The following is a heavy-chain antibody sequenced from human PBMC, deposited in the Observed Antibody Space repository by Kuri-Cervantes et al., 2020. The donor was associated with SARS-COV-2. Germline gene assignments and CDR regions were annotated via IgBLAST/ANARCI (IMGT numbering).Heavy chain of an antibody. J-gene: IGHJ6*03. CDR3: ARVAGEGPIYYYYMDV. Sequence: GESLKISCIAPGFTLSSYTMIWVRQAPGKAREWVSSISGSGSYIYYADSLKGRFTISRDTAKNSLSLYMNSLRGEDTAVYYCARVAGEGPIYYYYMDVWGKGTTVTVSS. CDR1: GFTLSSYT. V-gene: IGHV3-21*06. CDR2: ISGSGSYI.